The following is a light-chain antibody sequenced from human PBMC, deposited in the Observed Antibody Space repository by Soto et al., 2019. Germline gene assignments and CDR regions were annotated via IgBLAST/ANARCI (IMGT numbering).Light chain of an antibody. Sequence: QSALTQPASVSGSPGQSITISCTGTSSDVGGYNYVSWNQQHPGKAPNLMIYDVSNRPSGVSNRFSGSKSGNTASLTIAGLQAEDEDDYYGSSDTSSSTLGVVFGGGTKVTVL. CDR3: SSDTSSSTLGVV. J-gene: IGLJ2*01. V-gene: IGLV2-14*01. CDR1: SSDVGGYNY. CDR2: DVS.